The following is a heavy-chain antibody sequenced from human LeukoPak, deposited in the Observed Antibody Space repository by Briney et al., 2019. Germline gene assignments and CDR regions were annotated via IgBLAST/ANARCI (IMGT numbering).Heavy chain of an antibody. J-gene: IGHJ4*02. V-gene: IGHV4-59*08. Sequence: SETLSLTCTVSGASISSFYWSWIRQSPDKGLEWIGYIYSTVSTSYNPSLKGRVIMSLDTSKNQFSLKLTSVTAADTAVYYCARRSSGVDYWGQGTLVTVSS. CDR1: GASISSFY. CDR3: ARRSSGVDY. D-gene: IGHD6-19*01. CDR2: IYSTVST.